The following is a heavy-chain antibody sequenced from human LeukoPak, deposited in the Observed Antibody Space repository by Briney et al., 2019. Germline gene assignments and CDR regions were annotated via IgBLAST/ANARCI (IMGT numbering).Heavy chain of an antibody. J-gene: IGHJ4*02. Sequence: ASVKVSFKASGYTFIDYYIHWGRQAPGHGLEWMGRINPNIPNTDDTDYAQNFQGRVTMTRETSISTAFMELSRLTSDDTAVYYCARDLPSTSNWEIDYWGQGTLVTVSS. D-gene: IGHD7-27*01. CDR2: INPNIPNTDDT. CDR1: GYTFIDYY. V-gene: IGHV1-2*06. CDR3: ARDLPSTSNWEIDY.